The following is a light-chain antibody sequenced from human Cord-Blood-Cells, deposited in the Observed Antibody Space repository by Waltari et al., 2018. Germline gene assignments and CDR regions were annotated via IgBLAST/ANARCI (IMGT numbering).Light chain of an antibody. CDR1: QGISNY. CDR3: QKYNSART. Sequence: DIQMTQSPSSLSASVGDRVTITCRASQGISNYLAWYQQKPGNVPKLLIYAASTLQSGVPSRFSGSGAGTDFTLTISSLQPEDVATYYCQKYNSARTFGQGTKVEIK. CDR2: AAS. V-gene: IGKV1-27*01. J-gene: IGKJ1*01.